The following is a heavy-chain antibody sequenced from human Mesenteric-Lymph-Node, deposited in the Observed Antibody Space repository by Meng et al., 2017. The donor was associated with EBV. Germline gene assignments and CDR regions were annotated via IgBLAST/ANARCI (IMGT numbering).Heavy chain of an antibody. CDR2: VHHSGLT. J-gene: IGHJ4*02. D-gene: IGHD4-17*01. CDR1: GGSANSGGYS. CDR3: AGGDYVNQFNY. Sequence: QLQLQESGSGLVKPSQTLSLPCTVSGGSANSGGYSWSWIRQSPEKGLEWIGYVHHSGLTYYNPSLETRVIISLERSKNQFSLKLTSVTAADTAVYYCAGGDYVNQFNYWGQGTLVTVSS. V-gene: IGHV4-30-2*06.